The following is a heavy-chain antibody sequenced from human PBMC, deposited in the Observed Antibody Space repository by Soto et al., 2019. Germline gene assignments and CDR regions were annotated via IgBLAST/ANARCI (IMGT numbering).Heavy chain of an antibody. CDR2: LYYTGRT. CDR3: ARRLARGVIGWFDP. D-gene: IGHD3-10*01. CDR1: GGSISSGTYY. V-gene: IGHV4-39*02. Sequence: PSETLSLTCTVSGGSISSGTYYWGWIRQPPGKGLEWIGSLYYTGRTYYSPSLKSRVTISVDTSKNHFSLNLTSVTAADTAVYYCARRLARGVIGWFDPWGQGTLVHRLL. J-gene: IGHJ5*02.